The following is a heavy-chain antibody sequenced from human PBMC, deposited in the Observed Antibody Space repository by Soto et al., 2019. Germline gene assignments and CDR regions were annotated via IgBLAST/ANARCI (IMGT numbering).Heavy chain of an antibody. V-gene: IGHV4-31*03. J-gene: IGHJ5*02. CDR2: IYYSGST. CDR1: GGSISSGGYY. Sequence: SETLSLTCTVSGGSISSGGYYWSWIRQHPGKGLEWIGYIYYSGSTYYNPSLKSRVSISVDTSKNQFSLKLSSVTAADTAVYYCARVGGINWFDPWGQGTLVTVSS. CDR3: ARVGGINWFDP. D-gene: IGHD3-16*01.